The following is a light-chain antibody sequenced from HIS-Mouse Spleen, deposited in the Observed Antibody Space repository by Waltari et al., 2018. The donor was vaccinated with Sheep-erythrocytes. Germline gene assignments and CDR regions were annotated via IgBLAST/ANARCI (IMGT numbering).Light chain of an antibody. Sequence: QSALTPPPSLSGSPGQSLTLSCTGPSSVVGGYTYFTWYQQHPGKAPKLMIYEVSKRPSGVPDRFSGSKSGNTASLTISGLQAEDEADYYCCSYAGSYNHVFATGTKVTVL. V-gene: IGLV2-11*01. J-gene: IGLJ1*01. CDR2: EVS. CDR3: CSYAGSYNHV. CDR1: SSVVGGYTY.